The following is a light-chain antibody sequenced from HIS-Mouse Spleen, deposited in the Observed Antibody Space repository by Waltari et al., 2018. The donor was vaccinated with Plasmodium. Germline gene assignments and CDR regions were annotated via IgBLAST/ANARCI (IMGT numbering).Light chain of an antibody. Sequence: QSVLTQPPSVSAAPGQKVTISCSGSSSNIGNNYVSWYQQLPGTAPKLLIYENDKRPSGIPDRFPGSKSGTSATLGITGLQTGYEADYYCGTWDSSLSAGVVFGGGTKLTVL. CDR3: GTWDSSLSAGVV. V-gene: IGLV1-51*01. CDR2: END. CDR1: SSNIGNNY. J-gene: IGLJ2*01.